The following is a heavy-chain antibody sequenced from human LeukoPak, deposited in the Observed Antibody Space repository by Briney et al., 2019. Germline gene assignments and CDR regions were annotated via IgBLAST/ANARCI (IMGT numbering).Heavy chain of an antibody. CDR3: ARHRRGGADNAWYFDL. D-gene: IGHD2-21*01. CDR2: IYYSGST. Sequence: SETLSLTCTVSGGSINSTNYYWGWIRQPPGKGLEWIGSIYYSGSTYYNPSLRSRVTISVDTSKNQFSLKLTSVTAADTAVYYCARHRRGGADNAWYFDLWGRGTLVTVSS. V-gene: IGHV4-39*01. J-gene: IGHJ2*01. CDR1: GGSINSTNYY.